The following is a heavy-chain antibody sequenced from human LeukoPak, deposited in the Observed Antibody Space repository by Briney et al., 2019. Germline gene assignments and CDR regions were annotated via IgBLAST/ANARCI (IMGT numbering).Heavy chain of an antibody. J-gene: IGHJ4*02. CDR3: ASRRYSNPYGLQKCDYYFDY. CDR1: GFTFSIYD. CDR2: VRYDGGNE. V-gene: IGHV3-30*02. D-gene: IGHD4-11*01. Sequence: PGGSLRLSCAASGFTFSIYDMHWVRQAPGKGLEWVAFVRYDGGNEYYEAFVRGRFTFSGDNSKNTLYMQMNSLRAEDTAVYYCASRRYSNPYGLQKCDYYFDYWGQGTLVTVSS.